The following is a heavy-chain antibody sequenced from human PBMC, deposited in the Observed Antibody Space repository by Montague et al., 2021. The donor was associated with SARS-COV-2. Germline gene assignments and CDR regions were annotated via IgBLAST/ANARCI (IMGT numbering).Heavy chain of an antibody. CDR3: ATGEGNYGWRYYFDY. CDR2: VDNSDST. D-gene: IGHD3-10*01. J-gene: IGHJ4*02. V-gene: IGHV4-59*02. CDR1: GDSARTNY. Sequence: SETLSLTCTVSGDSARTNYWTWIRQPPGKGFEWIGYVDNSDSTNYNASLMSRVTISVDTSKKQFSLKLNSVSAADTAVDYCATGEGNYGWRYYFDYWGRGTLVTVSS.